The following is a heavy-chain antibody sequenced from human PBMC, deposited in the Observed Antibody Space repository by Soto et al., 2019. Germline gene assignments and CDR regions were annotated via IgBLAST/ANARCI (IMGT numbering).Heavy chain of an antibody. J-gene: IGHJ6*02. D-gene: IGHD6-13*01. CDR3: ARSLYSSSWYHSGNSYYSYGMDV. CDR1: GGTFGIYA. V-gene: IGHV1-69*12. Sequence: QVQLVQSGAEVKKPGSSVKVSCKASGGTFGIYAITWVRQAPGQGLEWMGGIIAFSDIVNYTQKLQGRVTITADESTNTAYMDLSSVRSEDTAVYYCARSLYSSSWYHSGNSYYSYGMDVWGQGTTVTVSS. CDR2: IIAFSDIV.